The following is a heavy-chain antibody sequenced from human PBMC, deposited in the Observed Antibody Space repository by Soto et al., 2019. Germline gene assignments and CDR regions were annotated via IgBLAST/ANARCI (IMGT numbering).Heavy chain of an antibody. D-gene: IGHD3-3*01. V-gene: IGHV4-59*01. Sequence: SETLSLTCTVSGGSISSYYWSWIRQPPGRGLEWIGYIYYSGSTNYNPSLKSRVTISVDTSKNQFSLKLSSVTAADTAVYYCASSHYDFWSGPFDYWGQGTLVTV. J-gene: IGHJ4*02. CDR3: ASSHYDFWSGPFDY. CDR2: IYYSGST. CDR1: GGSISSYY.